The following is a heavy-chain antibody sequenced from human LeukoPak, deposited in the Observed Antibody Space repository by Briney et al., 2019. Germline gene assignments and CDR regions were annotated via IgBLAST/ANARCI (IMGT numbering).Heavy chain of an antibody. CDR3: ARQRGSSRYDWYFDL. Sequence: PSETLSLTCTVSGYSISSGYYWGWIRQPPGKGLEWIGSIYHSGSTYYNPSLKSRVTISVDTSKNQFSLKLSSVTAADTAVYYCARQRGSSRYDWYFDLWGRGTLVTVSS. D-gene: IGHD6-13*01. V-gene: IGHV4-38-2*02. CDR1: GYSISSGYY. CDR2: IYHSGST. J-gene: IGHJ2*01.